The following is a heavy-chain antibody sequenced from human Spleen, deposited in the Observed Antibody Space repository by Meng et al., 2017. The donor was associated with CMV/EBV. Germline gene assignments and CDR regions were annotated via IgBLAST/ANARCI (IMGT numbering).Heavy chain of an antibody. CDR1: GGSITSTSPS. CDR3: ARENIVVVPDWYFDL. J-gene: IGHJ2*01. CDR2: IYYRGST. V-gene: IGHV4-39*02. Sequence: QVHLRESRPELVKPAQTLSLTCTISGGSITSTSPSWGWVRQPPGKGLEWIGSIYYRGSTNYNPSLKSRISMSVDMSKNQFSLKLSSVTAADTAVYYCARENIVVVPDWYFDLWGRGTLVTVSS. D-gene: IGHD2-2*01.